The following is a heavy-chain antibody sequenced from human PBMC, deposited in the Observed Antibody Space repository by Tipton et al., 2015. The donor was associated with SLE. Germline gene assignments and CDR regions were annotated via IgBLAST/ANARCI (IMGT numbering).Heavy chain of an antibody. Sequence: LRLSCTVSGGSISSSSYYWGWIRQPPGKGLEWIGTIYYNGATRYNPSLMSRVTMSVDTSKNQFSLTLSSVTAADTAVYYCARELMVVRGLSRRDAFDIWGQGAMVTVSS. CDR3: ARELMVVRGLSRRDAFDI. CDR1: GGSISSSSYY. J-gene: IGHJ3*02. CDR2: IYYNGAT. V-gene: IGHV4-39*07. D-gene: IGHD3-10*01.